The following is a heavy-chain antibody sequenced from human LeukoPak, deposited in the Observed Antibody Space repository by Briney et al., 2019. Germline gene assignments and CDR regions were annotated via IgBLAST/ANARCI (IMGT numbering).Heavy chain of an antibody. D-gene: IGHD4-17*01. V-gene: IGHV3-53*01. J-gene: IGHJ4*02. CDR3: ARVDYGDSFFDY. Sequence: GGSLRLSCAASGFTVSSNYMSWVRQAPGKGLEWVSVIYSGGSTYYADSVKGRFTISRDNSKNTLYLQMNSLRAEDTAVYYCARVDYGDSFFDYWGQGTLVTVSS. CDR2: IYSGGST. CDR1: GFTVSSNY.